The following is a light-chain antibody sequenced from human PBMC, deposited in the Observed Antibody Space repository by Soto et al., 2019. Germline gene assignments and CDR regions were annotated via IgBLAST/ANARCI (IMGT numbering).Light chain of an antibody. Sequence: EIVLTQSPGTLSLSPGERATLSWMTSQSVGESLVWYQQKPGQAPRLLIYRVFNRATGIPDRFSGSGSGTDFTLTISRLEPEDFAVYYCQQFGGSPRTFGRGTKVDIK. CDR2: RVF. CDR1: QSVGES. V-gene: IGKV3-20*01. J-gene: IGKJ1*01. CDR3: QQFGGSPRT.